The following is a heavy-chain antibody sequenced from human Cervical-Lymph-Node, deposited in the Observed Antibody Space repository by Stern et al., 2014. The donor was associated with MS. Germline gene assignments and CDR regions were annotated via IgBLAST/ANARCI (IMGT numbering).Heavy chain of an antibody. CDR3: ARDGAGGYYDSSGYYLY. CDR1: GGTFSSYA. CDR2: LIPIFGTA. J-gene: IGHJ4*02. Sequence: VQLVESGAEVKKPGSSVKVSCKASGGTFSSYAISWVRQAPGQGLEWMGGLIPIFGTANYAQKFQGRVTITADESTSTAYMELSSLRSEDTAVYYCARDGAGGYYDSSGYYLYWGQGTLVTVSS. D-gene: IGHD3-22*01. V-gene: IGHV1-69*01.